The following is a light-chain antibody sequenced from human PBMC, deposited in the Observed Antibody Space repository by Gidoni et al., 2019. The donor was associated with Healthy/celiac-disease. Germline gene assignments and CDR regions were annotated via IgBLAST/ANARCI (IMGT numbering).Light chain of an antibody. CDR2: GAS. CDR1: QSVSSN. V-gene: IGKV3-15*01. J-gene: IGKJ2*04. CDR3: QKYNNWPSCS. Sequence: ELVITHSPATLSVSPGERATLSCRSSQSVSSNLAWSQQKPGQAPRLLIYGASTRATGIPARFSGSGSGTEFTITISSLQSEDCAVYYCQKYNNWPSCSFGQGTKLEIK.